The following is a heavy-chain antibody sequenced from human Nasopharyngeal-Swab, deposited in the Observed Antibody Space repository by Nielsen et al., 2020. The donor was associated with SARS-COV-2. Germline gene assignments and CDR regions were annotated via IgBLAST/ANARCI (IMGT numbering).Heavy chain of an antibody. CDR2: IGTAGDT. D-gene: IGHD1-26*01. J-gene: IGHJ6*03. V-gene: IGHV3-13*01. CDR1: GFTFSSYD. CDR3: ARGDGSYYSYYYYYMDV. Sequence: GGSLRLSCAASGFTFSSYDMHWVRKATGKGLEWVSAIGTAGDTYYPGSVKGRFTISRENAKNSLYLQMNSLRAGDTAVYYCARGDGSYYSYYYYYMDVWGKGTTVTVSS.